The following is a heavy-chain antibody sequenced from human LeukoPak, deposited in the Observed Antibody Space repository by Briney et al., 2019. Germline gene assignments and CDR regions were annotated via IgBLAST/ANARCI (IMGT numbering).Heavy chain of an antibody. CDR2: IYYSGST. CDR3: ARVSWFGELFQYYFDY. V-gene: IGHV4-59*01. Sequence: KPSETLSLTCAVSGGSISSYYWSWIRQPPGKGLEWIGYIYYSGSTNYNPSLKSRVTISVDTSKNQFSLKLSSVTAADTAVYYCARVSWFGELFQYYFDYWGQGTLVTVSS. D-gene: IGHD3-10*01. CDR1: GGSISSYY. J-gene: IGHJ4*02.